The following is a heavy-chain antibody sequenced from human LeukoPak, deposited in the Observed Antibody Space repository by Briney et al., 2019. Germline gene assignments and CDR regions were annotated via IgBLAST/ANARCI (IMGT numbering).Heavy chain of an antibody. Sequence: GGSLRLSCAASGFTFDDYGMSWVRQAPGKGLEWVSGINWNGGSTGYADSVKGRFTISRDNAKNSLYLQMNSLRAEDTALYHCARELYYYGSGSYMFAWFDPWGQGTLVTVSS. CDR1: GFTFDDYG. CDR2: INWNGGST. CDR3: ARELYYYGSGSYMFAWFDP. D-gene: IGHD3-10*01. J-gene: IGHJ5*02. V-gene: IGHV3-20*01.